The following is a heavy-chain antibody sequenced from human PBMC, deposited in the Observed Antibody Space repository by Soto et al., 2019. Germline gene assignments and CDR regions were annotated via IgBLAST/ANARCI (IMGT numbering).Heavy chain of an antibody. CDR1: GDSVSSNSAG. CDR3: ARDRQPPRWGTTKRDYGMDV. Sequence: SQTLSLTCAISGDSVSSNSAGWNWIRQSPSRGLEWLGRTYYKSKWNNDYALSVKSRITINPDTSKNQFSLHLYSVTPEDTAVYYRARDRQPPRWGTTKRDYGMDVWGQGTTVTVSS. J-gene: IGHJ6*02. CDR2: TYYKSKWNN. V-gene: IGHV6-1*01. D-gene: IGHD1-26*01.